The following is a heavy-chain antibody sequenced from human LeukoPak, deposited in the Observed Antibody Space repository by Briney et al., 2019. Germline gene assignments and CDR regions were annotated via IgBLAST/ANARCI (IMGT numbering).Heavy chain of an antibody. CDR2: SAADNGNT. V-gene: IGHV1-3*02. CDR3: ARGIGYTIDY. D-gene: IGHD3-3*01. CDR1: GYTFTSYA. J-gene: IGHJ4*02. Sequence: ASVKVSCKASGYTFTSYAVHWLRQAPGQRPEWMGWSAADNGNTKYSQDFQGRVSITRDTSASTAYMELSSLRSDDMAVYYCARGIGYTIDYWGQGTLATVSS.